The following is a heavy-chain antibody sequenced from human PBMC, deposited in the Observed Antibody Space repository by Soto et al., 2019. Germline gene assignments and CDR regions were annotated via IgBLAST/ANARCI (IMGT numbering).Heavy chain of an antibody. CDR1: GGTFSSYA. J-gene: IGHJ6*02. CDR2: IIPIFGTA. CDR3: ATPFTIFGVVRVPYYYYGMDV. Sequence: GASVKVSCKASGGTFSSYAISWLRQAPGQGLEWMGGIIPIFGTANYAQKFQGRVTITADESTSTAYMELSSLRSEDTAVYYCATPFTIFGVVRVPYYYYGMDVWGQGTTVTVSS. V-gene: IGHV1-69*13. D-gene: IGHD3-3*01.